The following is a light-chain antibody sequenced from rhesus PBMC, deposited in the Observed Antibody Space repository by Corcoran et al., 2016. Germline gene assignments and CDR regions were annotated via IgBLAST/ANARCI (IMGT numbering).Light chain of an antibody. Sequence: DIVMTQTPLSLPITPGEPASISCRSSQSLLHSNGNTYLHWYLQKPGQSPQFLSCGGSYRASGVPDRFSGSGSGTDFTLKISKVEAEDVVVYYCVQTIAFPLTFGGGTKVELK. CDR1: QSLLHSNGNTY. CDR3: VQTIAFPLT. V-gene: IGKV2-72*01. J-gene: IGKJ4*01. CDR2: GGS.